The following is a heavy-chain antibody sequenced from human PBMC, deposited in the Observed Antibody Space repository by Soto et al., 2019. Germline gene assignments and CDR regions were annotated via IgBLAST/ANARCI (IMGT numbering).Heavy chain of an antibody. Sequence: AASVKVSCKASGYTFTSYGISWVRQAPGQGLEWMGWISAYNGNTNYAQKLQGRVTMTTDTSTSTAYMELRSLRSDDTAVYYCARERIGYSYGYRVNDAFDIWGQGTMVTVSS. CDR2: ISAYNGNT. CDR3: ARERIGYSYGYRVNDAFDI. D-gene: IGHD5-18*01. J-gene: IGHJ3*02. CDR1: GYTFTSYG. V-gene: IGHV1-18*01.